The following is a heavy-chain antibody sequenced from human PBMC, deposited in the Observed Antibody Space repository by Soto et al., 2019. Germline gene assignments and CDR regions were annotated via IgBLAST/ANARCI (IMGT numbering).Heavy chain of an antibody. V-gene: IGHV3-13*01. Sequence: GGSLRLSCAASGFTFSSYDMHWVRQATGKGLEWVSAIGTAGDTYYPGSVKGRFTISRENAKNSLYLQMNSLRAGDTAVYYCARGYGSGSLDYYMDVWGKGTTVTVSS. D-gene: IGHD3-10*01. CDR1: GFTFSSYD. CDR2: IGTAGDT. J-gene: IGHJ6*03. CDR3: ARGYGSGSLDYYMDV.